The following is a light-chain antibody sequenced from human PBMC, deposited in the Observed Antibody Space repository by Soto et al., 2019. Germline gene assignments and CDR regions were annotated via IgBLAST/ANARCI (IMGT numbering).Light chain of an antibody. V-gene: IGKV3-11*01. J-gene: IGKJ5*01. CDR2: DTS. CDR3: QQRSNWPIN. Sequence: EIVLTPSPATLSLSPVKIATLYFMASQSVSNFLAWYQQKPGQAPRLLIYDTSNRATGIPARFSGSGSGTDFTLTINNLEPEDFAVYYCQQRSNWPINCGQGTRREIK. CDR1: QSVSNF.